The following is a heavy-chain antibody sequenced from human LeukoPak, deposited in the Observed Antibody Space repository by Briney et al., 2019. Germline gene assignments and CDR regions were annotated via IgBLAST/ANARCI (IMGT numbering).Heavy chain of an antibody. J-gene: IGHJ4*02. CDR1: GGSFSGYY. Sequence: SETLSLTCAVYGGSFSGYYWSWNRQPPGKGLEWIGEINHSGSTNYNPSLKSRVTISVDTSKNQFSLKLSSVTAADTAVCFCARVGTRLGLFYWGQGTLVTVSS. D-gene: IGHD1-1*01. CDR2: INHSGST. V-gene: IGHV4-34*01. CDR3: ARVGTRLGLFY.